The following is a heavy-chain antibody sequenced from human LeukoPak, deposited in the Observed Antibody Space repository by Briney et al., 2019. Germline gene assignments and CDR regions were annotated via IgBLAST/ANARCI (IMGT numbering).Heavy chain of an antibody. D-gene: IGHD2-15*01. CDR3: ARDRGFSCSGGSCYSRAHFDY. CDR1: GFTFSSYS. V-gene: IGHV3-21*01. J-gene: IGHJ4*02. Sequence: GGSLRLSCAASGFTFSSYSMNWVRQAPGKGLEWVSSISSSSSYIYYADSVKGRFTISRDNAKNSLYLQMNSLRAEDTAVYYCARDRGFSCSGGSCYSRAHFDYWGQGTLVTVSS. CDR2: ISSSSSYI.